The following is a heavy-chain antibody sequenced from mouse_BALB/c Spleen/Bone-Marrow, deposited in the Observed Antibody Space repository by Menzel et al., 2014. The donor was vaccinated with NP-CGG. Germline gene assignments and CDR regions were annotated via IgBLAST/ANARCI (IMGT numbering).Heavy chain of an antibody. J-gene: IGHJ2*01. V-gene: IGHV5-6-3*01. CDR2: INSNGGST. D-gene: IGHD2-1*01. Sequence: EVKLMESGGGLVQPGGSLKLSCAASGFILSNYGMSWVRQTPDKRLELVATINSNGGSTYYPDSVKGRFTISRDTAKNTLYLQMSCLKSEETAMYYCVRGNYGNYVDYFDFWGQGTTLTVSS. CDR3: VRGNYGNYVDYFDF. CDR1: GFILSNYG.